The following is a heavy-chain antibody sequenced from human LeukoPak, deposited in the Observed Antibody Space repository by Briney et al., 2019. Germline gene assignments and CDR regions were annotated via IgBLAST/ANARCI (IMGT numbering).Heavy chain of an antibody. CDR1: GFAFQTYA. CDR3: AKFFRRVATLWEYYDC. CDR2: ISGSGGHT. V-gene: IGHV3-23*01. J-gene: IGHJ4*02. D-gene: IGHD5-12*01. Sequence: GGSLRLSCATSGFAFQTYALSWVCQAPGKGLEWVSTISGSGGHTYHADSVKGRFTISRDNSRDTLYLQMNSLRAEDTAVYYCAKFFRRVATLWEYYDCWGQGTLVTVSS.